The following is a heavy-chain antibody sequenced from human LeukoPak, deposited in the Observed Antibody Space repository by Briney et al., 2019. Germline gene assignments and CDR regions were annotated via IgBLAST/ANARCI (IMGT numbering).Heavy chain of an antibody. CDR3: ACQKNWFDP. J-gene: IGHJ5*02. CDR2: IYYSGST. CDR1: GGSISSSSYY. Sequence: MASETLSLTCTVSGGSISSSSYYWGWIRQPPGKGLEWIGSIYYSGSTYYNPSLKSRVTISVDTSKNQFSLKLSSVTAADTAVYYCACQKNWFDPWGQGTLVTVSS. V-gene: IGHV4-39*01.